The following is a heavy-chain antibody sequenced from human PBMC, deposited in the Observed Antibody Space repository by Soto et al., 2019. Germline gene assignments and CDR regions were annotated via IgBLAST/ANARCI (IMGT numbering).Heavy chain of an antibody. CDR1: VYTFTGYD. J-gene: IGHJ4*02. V-gene: IGHV1-8*01. CDR3: AGEKVGTTGIDF. Sequence: QAQLVQSGAEVKKPGASVKFSCKASVYTFTGYDINWVRQATGQGLEWMGWMNPNSGNTGYAQNFQGRVTMTRDNSITTAYMELTSLRDDDSAVYYCAGEKVGTTGIDFWGQGTLVTVSS. CDR2: MNPNSGNT. D-gene: IGHD1-26*01.